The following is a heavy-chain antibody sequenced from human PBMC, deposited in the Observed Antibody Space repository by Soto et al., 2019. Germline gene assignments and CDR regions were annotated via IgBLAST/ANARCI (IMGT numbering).Heavy chain of an antibody. J-gene: IGHJ4*02. Sequence: SETLSLTCTVSGDSISYYYWSWIRQPPGKGLEWIGYVYYDGSTNHNPSLESRVTMSIDTSKNQFSLKLSSVIAADTAVYYCVSYDRQSGRYALDYWGQGTLVTAPQ. CDR2: VYYDGST. CDR1: GDSISYYY. V-gene: IGHV4-59*01. D-gene: IGHD3-10*01. CDR3: VSYDRQSGRYALDY.